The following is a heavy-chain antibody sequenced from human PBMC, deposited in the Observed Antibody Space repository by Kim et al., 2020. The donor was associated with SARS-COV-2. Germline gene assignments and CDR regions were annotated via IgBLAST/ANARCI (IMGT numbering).Heavy chain of an antibody. CDR3: ATSPAIRRGHWFHP. J-gene: IGHJ5*02. V-gene: IGHV1-24*01. CDR1: GYTLIELS. Sequence: ASVKVSCKVSGYTLIELSMHWVRQAPGKGLEWMGGFDPEDGETIYAQKFQGRVTMTEDTSTDTAYMELSSLRSEDTAVYYCATSPAIRRGHWFHPWGQGTLVTVSS. CDR2: FDPEDGET. D-gene: IGHD2-21*02.